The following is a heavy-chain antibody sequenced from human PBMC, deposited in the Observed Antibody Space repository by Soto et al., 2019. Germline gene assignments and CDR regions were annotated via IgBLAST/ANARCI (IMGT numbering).Heavy chain of an antibody. CDR2: IYSSGTFI. J-gene: IGHJ4*02. CDR3: GRAIGRGIIRD. D-gene: IGHD3-10*01. CDR1: GFNVSSNS. Sequence: EVQLVETGGGLTQPGGSLRLSCAVSGFNVSSNSMNWVRQAPGKGLEWVSSIYSSGTFIYYADSVKGRFTISRDDAKNSLFLQMNSLRAEDTAVYYCGRAIGRGIIRDWGQGTLVTVSS. V-gene: IGHV3-21*01.